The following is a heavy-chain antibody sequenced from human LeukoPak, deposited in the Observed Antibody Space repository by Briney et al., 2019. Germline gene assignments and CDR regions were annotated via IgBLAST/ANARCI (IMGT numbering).Heavy chain of an antibody. CDR3: ARDNGDPPLDS. CDR2: IYTSGTT. V-gene: IGHV4-4*07. J-gene: IGHJ4*02. Sequence: SETLSLTCTVSGDSISDYYWSWLRQPAGKGLEWIGRIYTSGTTNYNPSLRSRVTVSVDTSKNQFSLKLTSVTAADTAVYYCARDNGDPPLDSWGQGTLVTVSS. D-gene: IGHD4-17*01. CDR1: GDSISDYY.